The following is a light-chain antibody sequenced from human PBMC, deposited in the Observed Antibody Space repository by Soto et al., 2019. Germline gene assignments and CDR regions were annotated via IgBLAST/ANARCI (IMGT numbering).Light chain of an antibody. Sequence: AIQMTQSPSSLSASVGDRVTITCRASQGIRNDLGWYQQKPGKAPKLLIYSASSLESGVPSRFSGSGSGTDFTITISCLQPEDFATYYCLQDYNYPWTFGQGTNVEIK. CDR2: SAS. J-gene: IGKJ1*01. CDR1: QGIRND. CDR3: LQDYNYPWT. V-gene: IGKV1-6*01.